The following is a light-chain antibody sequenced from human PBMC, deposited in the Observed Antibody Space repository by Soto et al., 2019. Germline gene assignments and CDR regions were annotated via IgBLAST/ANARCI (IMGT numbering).Light chain of an antibody. CDR3: QQSYSTPPFT. J-gene: IGKJ3*01. CDR2: AAS. Sequence: DIQMTQSPSSLSASVGDRVTITCRASQGIRNDLGWYQQKPGKAPKLLIYAASSLRSGVPSRFSGSGSGTDFTLTISSLQPEDFATYYCQQSYSTPPFTFGPGTKVDIK. CDR1: QGIRND. V-gene: IGKV1-39*01.